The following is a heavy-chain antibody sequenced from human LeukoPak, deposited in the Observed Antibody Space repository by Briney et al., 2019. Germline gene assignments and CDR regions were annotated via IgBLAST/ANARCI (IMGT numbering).Heavy chain of an antibody. CDR2: ISGRGANT. CDR1: GFTVSSNY. D-gene: IGHD2-2*01. V-gene: IGHV3-23*01. J-gene: IGHJ4*02. Sequence: GGSLRLSCAASGFTVSSNYMNWVRQAPGKGLEWVSAISGRGANTYYADSVKGRFTISRDNSKNTLYMQMNSLRAEDTAVYYCAKAVVIVPTATPFDYWGQGTLVTVSS. CDR3: AKAVVIVPTATPFDY.